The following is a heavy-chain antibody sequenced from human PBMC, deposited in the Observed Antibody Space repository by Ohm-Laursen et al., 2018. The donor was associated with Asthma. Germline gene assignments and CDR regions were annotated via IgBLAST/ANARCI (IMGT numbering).Heavy chain of an antibody. J-gene: IGHJ4*02. V-gene: IGHV3-53*01. D-gene: IGHD3-22*01. CDR2: IYPGGAT. CDR3: ARDGSGYYDSSGYIMSYFDY. Sequence: SLRLSCAASGISVSRHFMNWIRQGPEKGLEWVSDIYPGGATFYADSVKGRFTISRDDSKNTLNLQISSLRGDDTAVYYCARDGSGYYDSSGYIMSYFDYWGQGTLVTVSS. CDR1: GISVSRHF.